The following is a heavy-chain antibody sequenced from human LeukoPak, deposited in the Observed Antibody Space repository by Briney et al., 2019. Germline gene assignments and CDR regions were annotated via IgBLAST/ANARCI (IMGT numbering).Heavy chain of an antibody. CDR3: AREKPRRAAVAAAGSD. Sequence: PSETLSLTCAVYGGSFSGYYWSWIRQPPGKGLEWIGEIKHSGSTNYNPSLKSRVTISVDTSKHQFSLKLSSVTAADTAAYYCAREKPRRAAVAAAGSDWGQGTLVTVSS. V-gene: IGHV4-34*01. CDR1: GGSFSGYY. CDR2: IKHSGST. J-gene: IGHJ4*02. D-gene: IGHD6-13*01.